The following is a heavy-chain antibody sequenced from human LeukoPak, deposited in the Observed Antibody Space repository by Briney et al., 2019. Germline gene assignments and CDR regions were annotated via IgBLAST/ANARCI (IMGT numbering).Heavy chain of an antibody. V-gene: IGHV3-7*01. Sequence: PGGSLRLSCAASGFTMSVYWMSWVRQAPGKGLEWVGNIKPDGSESNYVDSVKGRFTISRDNAKKSLYLQMSSLRAEDTAVYYCARDWGAYYHFFDYWGQGTLVTVSS. CDR2: IKPDGSES. CDR3: ARDWGAYYHFFDY. D-gene: IGHD3-22*01. J-gene: IGHJ4*02. CDR1: GFTMSVYW.